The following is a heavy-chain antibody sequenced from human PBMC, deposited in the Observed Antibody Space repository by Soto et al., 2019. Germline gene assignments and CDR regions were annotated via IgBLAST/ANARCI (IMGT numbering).Heavy chain of an antibody. V-gene: IGHV3-30*18. D-gene: IGHD5-12*01. CDR2: ISDDGTEK. Sequence: QLQLVESGGGVVQPGKSLTLSCAASGFMFSLSGMHWVRQAPGKGLEWVAVISDDGTEKYYRDSVKGRFTISRDNSKNTLYLQMNRLRAEDTAVYYCAKDRYSISPGHLDYWGQGTLVTVSS. CDR3: AKDRYSISPGHLDY. CDR1: GFMFSLSG. J-gene: IGHJ4*02.